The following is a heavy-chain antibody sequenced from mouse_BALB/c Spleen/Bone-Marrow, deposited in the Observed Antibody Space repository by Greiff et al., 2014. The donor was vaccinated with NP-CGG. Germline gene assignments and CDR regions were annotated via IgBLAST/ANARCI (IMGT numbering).Heavy chain of an antibody. V-gene: IGHV1-76*01. Sequence: QVQLQQSGAELVRPGASVKLSCKTSGYIFTSYWIHWVKQRSGQGLEWIARIYPGSGSTYYNEKFEGKATLSADKSSSTAYMQLSSLKSEDSAVHFCASGVMTGGFVYWGQGTLVTVSA. CDR3: ASGVMTGGFVY. CDR2: IYPGSGST. D-gene: IGHD2-13*01. J-gene: IGHJ3*01. CDR1: GYIFTSYW.